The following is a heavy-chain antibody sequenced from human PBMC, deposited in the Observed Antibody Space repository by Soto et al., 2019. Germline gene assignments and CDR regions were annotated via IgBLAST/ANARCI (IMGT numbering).Heavy chain of an antibody. CDR2: ISAHNGNT. D-gene: IGHD2-15*01. V-gene: IGHV1-18*01. CDR3: ASGRYGDY. CDR1: GYAFTTYG. Sequence: QVHLVQSGAEVKKPGASVKVSCQGSGYAFTTYGITWVRQAPGQGLEWMGWISAHNGNTNYAQKLQGRVTVTRDTSPGPAYTELTSRRYDDTAVYYCASGRYGDYWGQGALVTVSP. J-gene: IGHJ4*02.